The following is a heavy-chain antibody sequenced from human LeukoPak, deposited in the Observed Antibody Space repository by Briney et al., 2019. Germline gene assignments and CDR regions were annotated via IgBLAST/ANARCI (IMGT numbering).Heavy chain of an antibody. V-gene: IGHV3-74*01. CDR2: INSDGSST. J-gene: IGHJ4*02. CDR3: ASSLYYDSSGYYAVPGY. Sequence: GGFLRLSCAASGFTFSSYWMHWVRQVPGKGLVWVSRINSDGSSTSYADSVKGRFTISRDNAKNTLYLQMNSLRAEDTAVYYCASSLYYDSSGYYAVPGYWGQGTLVTVSS. D-gene: IGHD3-22*01. CDR1: GFTFSSYW.